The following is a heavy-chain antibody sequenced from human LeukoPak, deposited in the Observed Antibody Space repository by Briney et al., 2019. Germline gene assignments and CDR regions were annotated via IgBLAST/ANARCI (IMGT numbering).Heavy chain of an antibody. Sequence: EASVKVSCKASGYTFTGYYMHWVRQAPGQGLEWMGWINPNSGDTNYSQKFQGRITMTRDTSISTVYMELSRLRSDDTAVYYCAKSSSWTQEYVQHWGQGTLVTVSS. CDR1: GYTFTGYY. CDR2: INPNSGDT. D-gene: IGHD6-13*01. J-gene: IGHJ1*01. V-gene: IGHV1-2*02. CDR3: AKSSSWTQEYVQH.